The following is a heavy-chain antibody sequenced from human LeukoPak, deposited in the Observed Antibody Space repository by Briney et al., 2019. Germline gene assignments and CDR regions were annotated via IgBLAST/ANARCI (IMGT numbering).Heavy chain of an antibody. CDR1: GFTFSSYG. CDR3: AKDLRYYDSSGSSDY. J-gene: IGHJ4*02. V-gene: IGHV3-30*18. CDR2: ISYDGSNK. D-gene: IGHD3-22*01. Sequence: GGSLRLSCAASGFTFSSYGMHWVRQAPGEGLEWVAVISYDGSNKYYADSVKGRFTISRDNSKNTLYLQMNSLRAEDTAVCYCAKDLRYYDSSGSSDYWGQGTLVTVSS.